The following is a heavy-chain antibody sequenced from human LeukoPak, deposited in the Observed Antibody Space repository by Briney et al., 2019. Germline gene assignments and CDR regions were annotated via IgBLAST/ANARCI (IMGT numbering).Heavy chain of an antibody. V-gene: IGHV3-23*01. J-gene: IGHJ4*02. D-gene: IGHD3-10*01. Sequence: GGSLRLSCTASGFTFSSYAMSWVRQAPGKGLEWVSAISGSGGRTYYADSVKGRFTISRDNSKNTLYLQMNTLRADDTAVYYCAKDPISGYGSGSSNFDYWGRGTLVTVSS. CDR3: AKDPISGYGSGSSNFDY. CDR1: GFTFSSYA. CDR2: ISGSGGRT.